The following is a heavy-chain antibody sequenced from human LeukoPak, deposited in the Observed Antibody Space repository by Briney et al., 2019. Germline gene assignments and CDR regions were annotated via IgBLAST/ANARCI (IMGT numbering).Heavy chain of an antibody. D-gene: IGHD1-26*01. CDR3: ARDKPRGSYYGSIFDS. CDR1: GFTFSSYW. V-gene: IGHV3-7*01. J-gene: IGHJ4*02. Sequence: GESLKISCEASGFTFSSYWMSWVRQAPGKGLEWVANIRDDGGEIYYVDSVKGRLTISRDNAKSSLFLQMNSLRAEDAAAYYCARDKPRGSYYGSIFDSWGQGTLVTVSS. CDR2: IRDDGGEI.